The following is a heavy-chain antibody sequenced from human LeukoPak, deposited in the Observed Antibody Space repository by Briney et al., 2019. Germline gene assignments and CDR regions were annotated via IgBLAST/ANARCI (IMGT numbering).Heavy chain of an antibody. CDR2: ISYDGSNK. D-gene: IGHD5-18*01. Sequence: GGSLRLSCAASGFSFKDYWMSWVRQAPGKGLEWVAVISYDGSNKYYADSVKGRFTISRDNSKNTLYLQMNSLRAEDTAVYYCAKDLRGYSYGYELDYWGQGTLVTVSS. V-gene: IGHV3-30*18. J-gene: IGHJ4*02. CDR1: GFSFKDYW. CDR3: AKDLRGYSYGYELDY.